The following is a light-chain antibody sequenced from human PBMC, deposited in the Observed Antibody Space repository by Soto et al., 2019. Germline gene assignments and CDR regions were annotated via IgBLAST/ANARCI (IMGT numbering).Light chain of an antibody. CDR1: QSVSSY. Sequence: EIVLTQSPDTLSLSPGERATLSFRASQSVSSYLAWYQQKPGQAPRLLIYDASNRATGIPVRFSGSGSETDFTLTISSLQPDDLATYYCQQYNSYWTFGQGTKVDIK. CDR3: QQYNSYWT. J-gene: IGKJ1*01. V-gene: IGKV3-11*01. CDR2: DAS.